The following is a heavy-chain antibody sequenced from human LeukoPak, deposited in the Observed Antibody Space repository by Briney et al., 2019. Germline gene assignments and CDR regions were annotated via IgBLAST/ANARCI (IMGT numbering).Heavy chain of an antibody. CDR1: GGSINSSSYY. CDR2: IFYSGNT. Sequence: SETLSLTCTVSGGSINSSSYYWGWIRQPPGKGLEWIGSIFYSGNTYDNPSLKSRVTISVDTSKNQFSLKLNAVTAADTAVYYCARHRSKWLQSSFDYWGQGTLVTVSS. V-gene: IGHV4-39*01. J-gene: IGHJ4*02. D-gene: IGHD5-24*01. CDR3: ARHRSKWLQSSFDY.